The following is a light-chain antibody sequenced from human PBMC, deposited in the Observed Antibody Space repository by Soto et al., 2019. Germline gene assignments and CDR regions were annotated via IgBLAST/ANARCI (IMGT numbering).Light chain of an antibody. Sequence: QSVLTQPASVSGSPGQSITISCTGTSSDVGGYKYVSWYQQHPGKAPKLLVYEVSNRPSGISNRFSASKSDNTASLTISGLRAEDEADYYCSSFTTNRFYVFGPGTKVTVL. J-gene: IGLJ1*01. V-gene: IGLV2-14*01. CDR3: SSFTTNRFYV. CDR2: EVS. CDR1: SSDVGGYKY.